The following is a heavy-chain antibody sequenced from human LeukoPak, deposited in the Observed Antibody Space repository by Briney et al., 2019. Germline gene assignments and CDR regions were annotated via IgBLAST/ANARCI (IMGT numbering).Heavy chain of an antibody. V-gene: IGHV4-59*08. CDR3: ARHGTISSESYFDY. CDR2: IHNSGRT. D-gene: IGHD1-14*01. J-gene: IGHJ4*02. Sequence: ETLSLTCSVSGGSVSSYYWSWIRQSPGKGLEWIGYIHNSGRTNYNPSLKSRVTGFVDTSKNQVSLRLSSVTAADTAVYYCARHGTISSESYFDYWGQGALVTVSS. CDR1: GGSVSSYY.